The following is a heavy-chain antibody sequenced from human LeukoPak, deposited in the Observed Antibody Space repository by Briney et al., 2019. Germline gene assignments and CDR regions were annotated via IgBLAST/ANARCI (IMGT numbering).Heavy chain of an antibody. D-gene: IGHD2-15*01. Sequence: GGSLRLSCAASGFTFSSYAMSWVRQAPGKGLEWVSAISGSGGSTYYADSVKGRFTISRDNSKNALYLQMNSLRAEDTAVYYCATPPIVVVAAATPAWFDPWGQGTLVTVSS. J-gene: IGHJ5*02. CDR3: ATPPIVVVAAATPAWFDP. V-gene: IGHV3-23*01. CDR1: GFTFSSYA. CDR2: ISGSGGST.